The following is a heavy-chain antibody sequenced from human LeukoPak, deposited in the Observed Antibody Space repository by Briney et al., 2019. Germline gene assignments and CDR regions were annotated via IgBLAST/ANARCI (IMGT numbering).Heavy chain of an antibody. J-gene: IGHJ5*02. CDR3: AREYCSSTICYRDNWFDP. CDR2: IIPILGIA. CDR1: GGTFSSYT. D-gene: IGHD2-2*01. Sequence: SVKVSCKASGGTFSSYTISWVRQAPGQGLEWMGRIIPILGIANYAQKFQGRVTITADKSTSTAYMELSSLRSEDTAVYYCAREYCSSTICYRDNWFDPWGQGTLVTVSS. V-gene: IGHV1-69*04.